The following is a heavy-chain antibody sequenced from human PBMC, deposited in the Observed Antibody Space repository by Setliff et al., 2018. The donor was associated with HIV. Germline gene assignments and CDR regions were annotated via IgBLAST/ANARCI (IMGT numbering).Heavy chain of an antibody. CDR2: IFCSGIN. V-gene: IGHV4-39*01. J-gene: IGHJ5*02. Sequence: PSETLSLTCNVSGGSINSRTHYWGWMRQPPGKGLEWIGSIFCSGINYYNPSLEGRITLSIDLSKNQFSLKLTSVTAADSALYFCVRQSGSFWYVDPWGQGTQVTVSS. CDR1: GGSINSRTHY. D-gene: IGHD1-26*01. CDR3: VRQSGSFWYVDP.